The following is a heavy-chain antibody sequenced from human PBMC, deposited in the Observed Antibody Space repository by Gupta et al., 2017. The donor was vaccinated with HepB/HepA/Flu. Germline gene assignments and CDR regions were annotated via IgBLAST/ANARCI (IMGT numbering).Heavy chain of an antibody. CDR2: IYYSGST. V-gene: IGHV4-39*01. CDR3: ARPHYGDAFDI. D-gene: IGHD4-17*01. CDR1: GGSISSSSYY. Sequence: QLQLQESGPGLVKPSETLSLTCTVSGGSISSSSYYWGWIRQPPGKGLEWIGSIYYSGSTYYNPSLKSRVTISVDTSKNQFALKLSYVTAADTAVYYGARPHYGDAFDIWGQGTMVTVSS. J-gene: IGHJ3*02.